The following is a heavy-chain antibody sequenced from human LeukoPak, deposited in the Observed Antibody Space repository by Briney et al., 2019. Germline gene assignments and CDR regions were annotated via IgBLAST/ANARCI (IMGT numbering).Heavy chain of an antibody. Sequence: ASVKVSCKASGYTFSDFYIYWVRQAPGQGLEYVGWITPKSGDTYQGRVTMTRDASISTAYMELSSLRSDDTAVYFCARVRLADERAWAYWGQGTLVTVSS. D-gene: IGHD3-3*02. CDR2: ITPKSGDT. CDR3: ARVRLADERAWAY. CDR1: GYTFSDFY. V-gene: IGHV1-2*02. J-gene: IGHJ4*02.